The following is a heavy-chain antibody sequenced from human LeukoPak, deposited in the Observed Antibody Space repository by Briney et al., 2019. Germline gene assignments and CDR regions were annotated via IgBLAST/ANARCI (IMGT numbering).Heavy chain of an antibody. CDR2: IYYSGST. CDR3: ARDVPRGTGHMDV. V-gene: IGHV4-59*01. Sequence: SETLSLTCTVSGGSIKNYYWTWIRQPPGKGLEWIGYIYYSGSTSSNPSLESRVTISVDTSKNQFSLRLKYVTAADTAVYYCARDVPRGTGHMDVWGKGTTVTVSS. CDR1: GGSIKNYY. D-gene: IGHD3-10*01. J-gene: IGHJ6*03.